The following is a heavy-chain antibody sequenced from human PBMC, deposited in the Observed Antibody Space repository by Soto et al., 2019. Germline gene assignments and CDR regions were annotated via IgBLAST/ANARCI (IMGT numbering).Heavy chain of an antibody. CDR2: ISSSGDTM. J-gene: IGHJ4*02. Sequence: EVQLVESGGGLVQPGGSLRLSCAASGFTFSNYEMNWVRQAPVKGLEWVSYISSSGDTMYYADSVKGRFTISRDNAKNSLYLQMNSLRAEDTALYYCARSGAVAGNDYWGQGTLVTVSS. V-gene: IGHV3-48*03. CDR3: ARSGAVAGNDY. CDR1: GFTFSNYE. D-gene: IGHD6-19*01.